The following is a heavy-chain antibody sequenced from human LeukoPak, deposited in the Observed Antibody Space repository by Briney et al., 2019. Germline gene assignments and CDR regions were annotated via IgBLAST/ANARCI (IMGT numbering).Heavy chain of an antibody. V-gene: IGHV4-59*01. J-gene: IGHJ1*01. CDR2: IYYSGST. D-gene: IGHD4-17*01. CDR3: ARGPYGDYVQL. Sequence: SETLSLTCTVSGGSISSYYWSWIRQPPGKGLEWIGYIYYSGSTIYNPSLKSQVTISVDTSKNQFSLKLSSVTAADTAVYYCARGPYGDYVQLWGQGTLVTVSS. CDR1: GGSISSYY.